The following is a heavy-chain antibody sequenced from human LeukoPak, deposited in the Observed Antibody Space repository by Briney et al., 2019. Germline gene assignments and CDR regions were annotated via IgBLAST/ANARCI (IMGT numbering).Heavy chain of an antibody. CDR2: VDHTGST. V-gene: IGHV4-61*03. Sequence: SETLSLTCTVSGYSISSGYYWTWIRQPPGKGLEWIGYVDHTGSTKFNPSLNGRVSISRDTSNNFFSLRLRSVTAADTAVYFCARGRVSSSTWYSTYYYFFYMDFWGKGTTVTVSS. CDR1: GYSISSGYY. CDR3: ARGRVSSSTWYSTYYYFFYMDF. D-gene: IGHD4-11*01. J-gene: IGHJ6*03.